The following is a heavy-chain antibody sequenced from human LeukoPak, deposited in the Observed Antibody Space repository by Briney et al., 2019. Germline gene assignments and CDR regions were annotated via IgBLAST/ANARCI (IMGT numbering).Heavy chain of an antibody. J-gene: IGHJ4*02. CDR3: AKVGFGELPQERIDY. CDR1: GFTFSSYA. Sequence: PGGSLRLSCVASGFTFSSYAMSWVRQAPGKGLEWVSAISGSGGSTYYADSVKGRFTISRDNSKNTLYLQMNSLRAEDTAVYYCAKVGFGELPQERIDYWGQGTLVTVSS. V-gene: IGHV3-23*01. CDR2: ISGSGGST. D-gene: IGHD3-10*01.